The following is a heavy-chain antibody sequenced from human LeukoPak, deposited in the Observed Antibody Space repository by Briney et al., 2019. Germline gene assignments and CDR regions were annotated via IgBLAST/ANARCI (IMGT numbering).Heavy chain of an antibody. V-gene: IGHV4-31*03. J-gene: IGHJ4*02. CDR1: GGSISSGAYY. CDR2: IYYSGST. CDR3: ASARFLEWLLDH. D-gene: IGHD3-3*01. Sequence: PSETLSLTCTVSGGSISSGAYYWSWIRQHPGKGLEWIGYIYYSGSTYYNPSLKSRVTISVDTSKNQFSLKLTSVTAADTAVYYCASARFLEWLLDHWGQGILVTVSS.